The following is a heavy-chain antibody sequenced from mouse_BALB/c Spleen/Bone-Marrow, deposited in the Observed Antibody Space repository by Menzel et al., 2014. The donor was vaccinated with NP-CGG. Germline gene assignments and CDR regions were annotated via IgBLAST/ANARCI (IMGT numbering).Heavy chain of an antibody. Sequence: EVMLVESGGGLVQPGGSRKLSCAASGFTFSSFGMHWVRQAPERGLEWVAYISXGSSTIYYADTVKGRFTISRDNPKNTLFLQMTSLRSEDTAMYYCTRGGNWEDFDYWGQGTTLTVSS. CDR2: ISXGSSTI. CDR3: TRGGNWEDFDY. J-gene: IGHJ2*01. V-gene: IGHV5-17*02. CDR1: GFTFSSFG. D-gene: IGHD4-1*01.